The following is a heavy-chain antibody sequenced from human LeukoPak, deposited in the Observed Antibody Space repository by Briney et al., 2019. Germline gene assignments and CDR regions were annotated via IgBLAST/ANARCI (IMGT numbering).Heavy chain of an antibody. D-gene: IGHD1-26*01. CDR2: IRYDGSNK. CDR3: AKDEGSYSYYYYMDV. Sequence: GGSLRLSCAASGFTFSSYGMHWVRQAPGKGLEWVAFIRYDGSNKYYADSVKGRFTNSRDNSKNTLYLQMNSLRAEDTAVYYCAKDEGSYSYYYYMDVWGKGTTVTVSS. V-gene: IGHV3-30*02. CDR1: GFTFSSYG. J-gene: IGHJ6*03.